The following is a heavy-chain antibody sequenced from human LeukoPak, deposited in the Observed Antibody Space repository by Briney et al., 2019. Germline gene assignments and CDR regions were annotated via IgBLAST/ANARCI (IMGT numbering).Heavy chain of an antibody. Sequence: SQTLSLTCTVSGVSISSGGYYWSWLRQHPGKGLEWIGYIYYSGSTYYNPSLKSRVTISVDTSKNQFSLKLSSVTAADTALYYCARHISANTGYFDYCGQGTLVTVSA. CDR1: GVSISSGGYY. CDR3: ARHISANTGYFDY. CDR2: IYYSGST. J-gene: IGHJ4*02. V-gene: IGHV4-31*03. D-gene: IGHD2-21*01.